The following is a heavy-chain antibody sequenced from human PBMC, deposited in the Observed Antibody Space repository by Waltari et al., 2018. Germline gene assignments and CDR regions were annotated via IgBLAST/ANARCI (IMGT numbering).Heavy chain of an antibody. V-gene: IGHV3-23*01. J-gene: IGHJ4*02. CDR1: GFTFKNYA. D-gene: IGHD3-3*01. CDR3: AKDIVDFWSAMDL. Sequence: LLESGGDLVQPGGSLRLSCTSSGFTFKNYAMSWLRQAPGKGPGWVSTIRESRSGTHYADSVKGRFTTSRDDSKNTLYLQMNTLRVDDTAIYFCAKDIVDFWSAMDLWGQGTLVTVSS. CDR2: IRESRSGT.